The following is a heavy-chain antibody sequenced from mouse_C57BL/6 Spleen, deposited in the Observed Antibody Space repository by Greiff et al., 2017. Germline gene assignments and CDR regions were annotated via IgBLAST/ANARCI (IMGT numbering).Heavy chain of an antibody. Sequence: EVQLQQSGPELVKPGASVKISCKASGYTFTDYYMNWVKQSHGKSLEWIGDINPNNGGTSYNQKFKGKATLTVDKSSSTAYMELRSLTSEDSAVYYCARWGNGYYGAWFAYWGQGTLVTVSA. CDR3: ARWGNGYYGAWFAY. J-gene: IGHJ3*01. V-gene: IGHV1-26*01. CDR2: INPNNGGT. CDR1: GYTFTDYY. D-gene: IGHD2-3*01.